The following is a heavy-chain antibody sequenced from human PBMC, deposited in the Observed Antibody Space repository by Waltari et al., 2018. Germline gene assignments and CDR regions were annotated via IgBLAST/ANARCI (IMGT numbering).Heavy chain of an antibody. V-gene: IGHV4-59*01. CDR2: IYYSGST. CDR3: ARGGAYCGGDCYPHLDY. J-gene: IGHJ4*02. D-gene: IGHD2-21*01. CDR1: GGSISSYY. Sequence: QVQLQESGPRLVKPSETLSLTCTVPGGSISSYYWSWIRQPPGKGLEWIGYIYYSGSTSYNPALNSRFTVSVDTSKNQLSLTLSSVTAADTAVYFCARGGAYCGGDCYPHLDYWGQGTLVTVSS.